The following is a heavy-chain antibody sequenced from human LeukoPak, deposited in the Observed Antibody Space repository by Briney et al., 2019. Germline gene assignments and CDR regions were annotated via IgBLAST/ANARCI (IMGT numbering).Heavy chain of an antibody. CDR1: GYTFTGYY. CDR3: AREEGSGSSLDV. D-gene: IGHD3-10*01. Sequence: ASVKVSCKASGYTFTGYYMHWVRQAPGQGLEWMGWINPNSGGTNYAQKFQGRVTTTRDTSISTAYMELSRLRSDDTAVYYCAREEGSGSSLDVWGQGTTVTVSS. V-gene: IGHV1-2*02. CDR2: INPNSGGT. J-gene: IGHJ6*02.